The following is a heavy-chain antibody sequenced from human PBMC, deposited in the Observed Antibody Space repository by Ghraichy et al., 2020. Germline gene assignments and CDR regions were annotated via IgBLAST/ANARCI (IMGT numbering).Heavy chain of an antibody. J-gene: IGHJ4*02. Sequence: GGSLRLSCKASGFSLNTHWMHWVRQAPGKGPMWVSRVNTDGSNTAYADSVRGRFTISRDKARNTMWLQMNSLRVDDTAVYYCVAATPSSDHWGQGTLVTVSS. CDR1: GFSLNTHW. CDR2: VNTDGSNT. V-gene: IGHV3-74*01. CDR3: VAATPSSDH. D-gene: IGHD6-25*01.